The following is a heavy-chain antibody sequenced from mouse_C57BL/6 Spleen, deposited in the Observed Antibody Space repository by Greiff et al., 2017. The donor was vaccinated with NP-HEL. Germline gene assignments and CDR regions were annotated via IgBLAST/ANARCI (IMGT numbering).Heavy chain of an antibody. V-gene: IGHV1-69*01. CDR1: GYTFTSYW. CDR2: IDPSDSYT. CDR3: ARGDDYDDAMDD. D-gene: IGHD2-4*01. Sequence: QLQLQQPGAELVMPGASVKLSCKASGYTFTSYWMHWVKQRPGQGLEWIGDIDPSDSYTNYNQKFKGKSTVTVDKSSSTAYMQLSSLTSEDYAVYYGARGDDYDDAMDDWGQGTSVTVSS. J-gene: IGHJ4*01.